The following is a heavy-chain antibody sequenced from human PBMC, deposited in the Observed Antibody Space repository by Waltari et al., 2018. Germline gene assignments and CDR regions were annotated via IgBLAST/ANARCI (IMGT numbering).Heavy chain of an antibody. V-gene: IGHV3-7*03. Sequence: EVQLVESGGDLVQPGGSLRLSCAASGFAFSAYWMAWLRQIPGKGLEWLTNTKPDGSETCYLDSLRGRFTTSRDNAKNSLYLQMNSLRTEDTAVYYCARDSGDKTIDFWGLGTLVTVST. D-gene: IGHD3-10*01. CDR3: ARDSGDKTIDF. CDR2: TKPDGSET. J-gene: IGHJ4*02. CDR1: GFAFSAYW.